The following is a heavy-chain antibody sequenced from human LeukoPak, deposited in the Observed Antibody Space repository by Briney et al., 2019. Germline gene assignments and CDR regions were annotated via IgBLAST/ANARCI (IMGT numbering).Heavy chain of an antibody. CDR2: INHSGST. CDR1: GESFSGYY. D-gene: IGHD3-16*01. V-gene: IGHV4-34*01. CDR3: ATSGGTLGPTNYFAY. J-gene: IGHJ4*02. Sequence: SETLSLTCAVYGESFSGYYWSWIRQPPGKGLEWIGEINHSGSTNYNPSLKSRVTISVDTSKNQFSLKLSSVTAADTAVYYCATSGGTLGPTNYFAYWGQGTLVIVSS.